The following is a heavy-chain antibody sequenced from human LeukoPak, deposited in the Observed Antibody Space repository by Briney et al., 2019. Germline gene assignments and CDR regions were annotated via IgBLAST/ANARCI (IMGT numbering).Heavy chain of an antibody. CDR2: ISTSSV. D-gene: IGHD3-22*01. CDR3: ARQNGAGYYYYFDS. J-gene: IGHJ4*02. CDR1: GFTFSSYS. V-gene: IGHV3-48*01. Sequence: GGSLRLSCAASGFTFSSYSMNWVRQAPGKGLEWVSYISTSSVHYADSVKGRFTISGDNAKNSLYLQMNSLRGEDTAVYYCARQNGAGYYYYFDSWGQGTLVSVSS.